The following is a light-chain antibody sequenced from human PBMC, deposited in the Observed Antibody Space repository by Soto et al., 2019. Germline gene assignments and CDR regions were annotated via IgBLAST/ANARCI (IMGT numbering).Light chain of an antibody. V-gene: IGLV2-14*01. CDR3: CSFTSSNTHV. J-gene: IGLJ1*01. Sequence: QSVLTQPASVSGSPGQSITISCTGTSSDVGGYNYVFWYQHHPGKAPKLIIYDVSNRPSGVSHRFSGSKSGNTASLTISGLLAEDEADYYCCSFTSSNTHVFGTGTKVTVL. CDR2: DVS. CDR1: SSDVGGYNY.